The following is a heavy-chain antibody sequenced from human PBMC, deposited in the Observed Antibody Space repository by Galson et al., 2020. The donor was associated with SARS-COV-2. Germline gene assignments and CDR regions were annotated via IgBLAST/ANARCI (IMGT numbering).Heavy chain of an antibody. J-gene: IGHJ6*03. CDR3: ARVVVADYDILTGYRTNCYYYYMDV. CDR1: GGSISSYS. Sequence: SETLSLTCTVSGGSISSYSWSWIRQPPGKGLEWIGYIYYSASTNYNPSLKSRGTISVDTSKNQFSLQLSAVTAADTAVYYCARVVVADYDILTGYRTNCYYYYMDVWGIGTPVAVSS. D-gene: IGHD3-9*01. CDR2: IYYSAST. V-gene: IGHV4-59*01.